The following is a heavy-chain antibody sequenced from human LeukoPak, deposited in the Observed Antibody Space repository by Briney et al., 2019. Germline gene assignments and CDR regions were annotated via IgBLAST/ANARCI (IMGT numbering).Heavy chain of an antibody. Sequence: GSLRLSCAASGFTFSSYAMHWVRQAPGKGLEWVAVISYDGSNKYYADSVKGRFTISRDNAKNSLYLQMNSLRAEDTAVYYCARVLGRRFGELLSSINYWGQGTLVTVSS. V-gene: IGHV3-30-3*01. J-gene: IGHJ4*02. D-gene: IGHD3-10*01. CDR2: ISYDGSNK. CDR3: ARVLGRRFGELLSSINY. CDR1: GFTFSSYA.